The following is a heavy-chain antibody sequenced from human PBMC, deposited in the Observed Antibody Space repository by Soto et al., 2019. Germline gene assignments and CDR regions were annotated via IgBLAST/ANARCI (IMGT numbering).Heavy chain of an antibody. J-gene: IGHJ6*02. CDR3: GRDLWGYCGTDCYPLDV. CDR1: GGSISGYY. V-gene: IGHV4-59*01. CDR2: MYNTGST. Sequence: SETLSLTCTVSGGSISGYYWSWIRQPPGKGLEWIGYMYNTGSTVYNPSFKSRVTISVDTSKNQFSLKLNSVTAADTAVYYRGRDLWGYCGTDCYPLDVWGQGTTVTVSS. D-gene: IGHD2-21*02.